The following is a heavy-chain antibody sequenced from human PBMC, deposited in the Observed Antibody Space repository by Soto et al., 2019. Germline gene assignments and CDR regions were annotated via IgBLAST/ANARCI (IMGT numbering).Heavy chain of an antibody. CDR3: TGHVVGPYGSGGY. CDR2: IYYSGST. D-gene: IGHD3-10*01. CDR1: GGSISSSSYY. V-gene: IGHV4-39*01. Sequence: PSETLSLTCTVSGGSISSSSYYWGWIRQPPGKGLEWIGSIYYSGSTYYNPSLKSRVTISVDTSKNQFSLKLSSVTAADTAVYYCTGHVVGPYGSGGYWGQGTLVTVSS. J-gene: IGHJ4*02.